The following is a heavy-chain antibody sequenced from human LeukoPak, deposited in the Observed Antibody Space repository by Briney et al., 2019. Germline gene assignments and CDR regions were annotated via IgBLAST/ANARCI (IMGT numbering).Heavy chain of an antibody. CDR1: GYTFTSYY. V-gene: IGHV1-46*01. D-gene: IGHD6-19*01. CDR2: IIPSGGST. J-gene: IGHJ4*02. CDR3: ARELYPYSSDYDY. Sequence: ASVKVSCKVSGYTFTSYYMHWVRQAPGQGLEWMGVIIPSGGSTIYAQKFQGRVTMTRDTSTSTVYMELSSLRSEDTAVYYCARELYPYSSDYDYWGQGTLVTVSS.